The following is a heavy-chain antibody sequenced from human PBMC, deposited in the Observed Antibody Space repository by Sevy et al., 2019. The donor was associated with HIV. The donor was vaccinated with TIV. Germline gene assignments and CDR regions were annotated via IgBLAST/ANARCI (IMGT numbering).Heavy chain of an antibody. CDR2: IRQDGSGK. Sequence: SLRLSCAASEFTFSSYWMSWVRQAPGKGLEWVANIRQDGSGKYYVDSVKGRFTISRDNAKNSLYLQMNSLRAEDTAVYYCSRSGGSYDYGMDVWGQGTTVTVSS. J-gene: IGHJ6*02. D-gene: IGHD1-26*01. V-gene: IGHV3-7*01. CDR1: EFTFSSYW. CDR3: SRSGGSYDYGMDV.